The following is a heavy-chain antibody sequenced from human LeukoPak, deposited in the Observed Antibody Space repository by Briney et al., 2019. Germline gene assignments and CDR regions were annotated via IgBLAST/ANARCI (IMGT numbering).Heavy chain of an antibody. CDR3: ARGRGYSGYDWNLFFDY. J-gene: IGHJ4*02. V-gene: IGHV4-39*07. CDR1: GGSNSSKSYY. Sequence: SETLSLTCTVSGGSNSSKSYYWGRIRQPPGKGVERIGSIYYSGSTYYNPSLKRGVTISVDTSKNQFSLKLSSVTAADTAVYYCARGRGYSGYDWNLFFDYWGQGTLVTVSS. CDR2: IYYSGST. D-gene: IGHD5-12*01.